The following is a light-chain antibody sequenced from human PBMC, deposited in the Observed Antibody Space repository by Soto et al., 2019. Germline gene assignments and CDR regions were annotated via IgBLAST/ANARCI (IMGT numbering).Light chain of an antibody. V-gene: IGLV1-40*01. J-gene: IGLJ1*01. CDR3: ATWDDSRNGYV. Sequence: QSVLTQPPSVSGAPGQRVTISCTGSSFNIGAAYDVHWYQQLPGTAPKLLIYGNTNRPSGVPDRFSGSKSATSASLAISGLQPEDEGDYYCATWDDSRNGYVFGPGTKLTVL. CDR2: GNT. CDR1: SFNIGAAYD.